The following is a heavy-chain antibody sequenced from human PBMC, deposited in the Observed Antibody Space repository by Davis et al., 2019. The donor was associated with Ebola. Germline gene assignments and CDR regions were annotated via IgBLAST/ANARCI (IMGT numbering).Heavy chain of an antibody. D-gene: IGHD1-26*01. V-gene: IGHV3-23*01. CDR2: LSGSGGST. CDR3: ARDLVGVTPDGLDI. Sequence: GESLKISCTDSVITFSNYAMSWVRQAPGKGLEWVSGLSGSGGSTFYADSVKGRFTISRDNAKNSLYLQMHSLRAEDTAVYYCARDLVGVTPDGLDIWGQGTMVTVSS. CDR1: VITFSNYA. J-gene: IGHJ3*02.